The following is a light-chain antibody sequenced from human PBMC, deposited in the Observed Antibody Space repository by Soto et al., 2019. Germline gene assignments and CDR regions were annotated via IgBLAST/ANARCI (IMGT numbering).Light chain of an antibody. CDR1: QSVSSN. V-gene: IGKV3-11*01. CDR3: QQRSNWPSIT. Sequence: EIVMTQSPATLSVSPGERATLSCMSSQSVSSNLAWYQQKPGQAPRLLIYGASSRATGIPARFSGSGSGTDFALTISSLEPEDSAVYYCQQRSNWPSITFGQGTRLEI. J-gene: IGKJ5*01. CDR2: GAS.